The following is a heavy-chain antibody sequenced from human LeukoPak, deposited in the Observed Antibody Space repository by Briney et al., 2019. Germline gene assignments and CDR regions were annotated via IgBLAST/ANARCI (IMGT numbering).Heavy chain of an antibody. Sequence: TLSLTCTVSGGSMSSYYWSWIRQPPGKALEWLALIFWNDDKRYSPSLKSRLTIAKDTSKNQVVLTMTNMDPVDTATYYCAHRRVAPAGTGDYFDYWGQGTLVTVSS. CDR2: IFWNDDK. CDR3: AHRRVAPAGTGDYFDY. D-gene: IGHD6-13*01. J-gene: IGHJ4*02. CDR1: GGSMSSYYW. V-gene: IGHV2-5*01.